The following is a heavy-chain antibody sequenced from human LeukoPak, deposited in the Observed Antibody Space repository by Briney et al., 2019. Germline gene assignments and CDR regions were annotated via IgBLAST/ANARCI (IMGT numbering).Heavy chain of an antibody. CDR2: IIPILGIA. CDR1: GGTFSSYA. D-gene: IGHD5-18*01. CDR3: ARGPYTAMVPIH. V-gene: IGHV1-69*04. J-gene: IGHJ4*02. Sequence: SVKVSCKASGGTFSSYAISWVRQAPGQGLEWMGRIIPILGIANYAQKFQGRVTITADKSTSTAYMELSSLRSEDTAVSYCARGPYTAMVPIHWGQGTLVTVSS.